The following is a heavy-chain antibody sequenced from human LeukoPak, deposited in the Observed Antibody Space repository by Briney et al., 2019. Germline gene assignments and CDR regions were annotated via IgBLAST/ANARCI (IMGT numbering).Heavy chain of an antibody. CDR1: GYTFIGFT. V-gene: IGHV7-4-1*02. Sequence: ASVKVSCKASGYTFIGFTLNWMRQAPGQGLEWMGWINTNTGNPTYAQGFTGRFVFSLDTSVSTAYLQISSLKAEDTAVYYCARTDSSGWYSGGNFDYWGQGTLVTVSS. CDR2: INTNTGNP. J-gene: IGHJ4*02. CDR3: ARTDSSGWYSGGNFDY. D-gene: IGHD6-19*01.